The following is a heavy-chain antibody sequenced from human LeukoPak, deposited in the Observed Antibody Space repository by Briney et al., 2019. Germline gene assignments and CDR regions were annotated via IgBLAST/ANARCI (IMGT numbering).Heavy chain of an antibody. J-gene: IGHJ3*02. CDR1: GYTFTGYY. V-gene: IGHV1-2*02. D-gene: IGHD3-3*01. Sequence: ASVKVSCKASGYTFTGYYMHWVRQAPGQGLEWMGWINPNSGGANYAQKFQGRVTMTRDTSISTAYMELSRLRSDDTAVYYCARDLAYYDFWSGQTNPDDAFDIWGQGTMVTVSS. CDR2: INPNSGGA. CDR3: ARDLAYYDFWSGQTNPDDAFDI.